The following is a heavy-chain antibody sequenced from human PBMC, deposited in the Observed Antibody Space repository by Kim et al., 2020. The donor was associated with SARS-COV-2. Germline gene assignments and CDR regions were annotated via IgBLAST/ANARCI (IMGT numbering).Heavy chain of an antibody. CDR2: IYSGGST. CDR3: ARDSWGFGDLSRMDV. D-gene: IGHD3-10*01. V-gene: IGHV3-66*01. CDR1: GFTVSSNY. Sequence: GGSLRLSCAASGFTVSSNYMSWVRQAPGKGLEWVSVIYSGGSTYYADSVKGRFTISRDNSKNTLYLQMNSLRAEDTAVYYCARDSWGFGDLSRMDVWGQGTTVTVSS. J-gene: IGHJ6*02.